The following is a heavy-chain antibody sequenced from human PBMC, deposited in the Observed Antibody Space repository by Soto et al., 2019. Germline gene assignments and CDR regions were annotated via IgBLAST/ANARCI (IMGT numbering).Heavy chain of an antibody. CDR3: ARLGGRITMIVVDP. CDR2: IYYSGST. CDR1: GGSISSSSYY. J-gene: IGHJ5*02. V-gene: IGHV4-39*01. D-gene: IGHD3-22*01. Sequence: SETLSLTCTVSGGSISSSSYYWGWIRQPPGKGLEWIGSIYYSGSTYYNPSLKSRVTISVDTSKNQFSLKLSSVTAADTAVYYCARLGGRITMIVVDPWGQGTLVTVSS.